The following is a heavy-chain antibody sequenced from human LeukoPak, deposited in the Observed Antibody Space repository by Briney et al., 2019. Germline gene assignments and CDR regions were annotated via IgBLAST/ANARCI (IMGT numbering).Heavy chain of an antibody. CDR1: GFTFSSYN. J-gene: IGHJ1*01. CDR3: ASSRGSYAPAEYFQH. D-gene: IGHD1-26*01. Sequence: PGGSLRLSCAASGFTFSSYNMNWVRQAPGKGLEWVANIKQDGSEKYYVDSVKGRFTISRDNAKNSLYLQMNSLRAEDTAVYYCASSRGSYAPAEYFQHWGQGTLVTVSS. CDR2: IKQDGSEK. V-gene: IGHV3-7*01.